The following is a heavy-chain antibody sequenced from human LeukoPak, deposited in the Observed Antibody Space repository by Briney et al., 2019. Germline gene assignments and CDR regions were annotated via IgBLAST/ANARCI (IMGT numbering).Heavy chain of an antibody. Sequence: ASVKVSCKASGYTFTGYYMHWVRQAPGQGLEWTGWINPNSGGTNYAQKFQGRVTMTRDTSISTAYMELSRLRSDDTAVYYCARTRSLGQLALLGYWGQGTLVTVSS. D-gene: IGHD6-6*01. CDR1: GYTFTGYY. CDR2: INPNSGGT. J-gene: IGHJ4*02. CDR3: ARTRSLGQLALLGY. V-gene: IGHV1-2*02.